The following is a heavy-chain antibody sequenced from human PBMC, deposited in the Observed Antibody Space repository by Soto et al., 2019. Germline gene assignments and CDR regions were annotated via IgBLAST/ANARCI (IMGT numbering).Heavy chain of an antibody. D-gene: IGHD2-21*01. Sequence: QVQLVQSGAEVKKPGSSVKVSCKASGGTFSSYPINWVRQAPGQGLEWMGGIIPVFGIANYAQKFQGRVTITSDEATSTAFMEVGRLRSEDKAMYYCARSGGDSLYGMEVCGQGTTVTVSS. V-gene: IGHV1-69*01. CDR2: IIPVFGIA. CDR1: GGTFSSYP. J-gene: IGHJ6*02. CDR3: ARSGGDSLYGMEV.